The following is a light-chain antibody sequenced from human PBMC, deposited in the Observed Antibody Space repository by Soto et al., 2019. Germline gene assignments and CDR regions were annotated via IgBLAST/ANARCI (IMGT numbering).Light chain of an antibody. CDR3: SSYAGSNNYV. V-gene: IGLV2-8*01. J-gene: IGLJ1*01. Sequence: QSALTQPPSASGSLGQSVTISCTGTSSDVGAYDSVSWYQHHPGKAPKALIYEVSKRPSGVPDRFSGSKSGNTASLTVSGLQAEDEADYYCSSYAGSNNYVFGSGTKLTVL. CDR2: EVS. CDR1: SSDVGAYDS.